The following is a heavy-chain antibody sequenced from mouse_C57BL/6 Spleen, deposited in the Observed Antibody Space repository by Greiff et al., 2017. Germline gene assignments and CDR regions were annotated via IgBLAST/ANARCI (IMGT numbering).Heavy chain of an antibody. D-gene: IGHD1-1*01. CDR1: GYPFTSYW. V-gene: IGHV1-61*01. J-gene: IGHJ2*01. CDR3: ASGYGSRGY. Sequence: QVPLQQPGAELVRPGSSVKLSCKASGYPFTSYWMDWVKQRPGQGLEWIGNIYPSDSAPHYNQKFKDKATLTVATSSSTAYMQLSSLTSEDAAVYYCASGYGSRGYWGQGTTLTGSS. CDR2: IYPSDSAP.